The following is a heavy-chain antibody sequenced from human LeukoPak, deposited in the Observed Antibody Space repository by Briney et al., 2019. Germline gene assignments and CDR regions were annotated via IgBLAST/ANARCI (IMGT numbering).Heavy chain of an antibody. V-gene: IGHV3-11*01. CDR3: ARGHYGMDV. CDR1: GFKFKNYF. J-gene: IGHJ6*02. CDR2: LSTDSRDI. Sequence: GGSLRLSCAASGFKFKNYFMSWIRQTPGKGLEWVSFLSTDSRDIYYGDSVKGRFTISRDNGRNPLYLQMNSLRAEDTAVYYCARGHYGMDVWGQGTTVIVSS.